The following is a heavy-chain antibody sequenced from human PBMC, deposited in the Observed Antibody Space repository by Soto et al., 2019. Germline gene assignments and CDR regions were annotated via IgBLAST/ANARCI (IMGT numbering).Heavy chain of an antibody. CDR2: ISSNSGTL. Sequence: EVQLVESGGGLVQPGGSLRLSCAASAFTFSTYSMTWVRQAPGKGLEWVSYISSNSGTLYYADSVQGRFIISRDNAKNSLYLQLNSLRDEVTAVYYGAGVLGSSGWPSYFDHWGQGTLVTVSS. J-gene: IGHJ4*02. V-gene: IGHV3-48*02. CDR1: AFTFSTYS. D-gene: IGHD6-19*01. CDR3: AGVLGSSGWPSYFDH.